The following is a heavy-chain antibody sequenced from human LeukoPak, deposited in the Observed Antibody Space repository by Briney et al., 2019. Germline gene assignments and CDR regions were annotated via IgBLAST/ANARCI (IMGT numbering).Heavy chain of an antibody. CDR2: ISSSSSTI. CDR3: ARGNYGPDY. V-gene: IGHV3-48*01. CDR1: GFTFSSYS. D-gene: IGHD3-16*01. Sequence: GGSLRLSCAVSGFTFSSYSMNWVRQPPGKGLEWVSYISSSSSTIYHADSVKGRFTISRDNAKNSLYLQMNSLRAEDTAVYYCARGNYGPDYWGQGSLVTVSS. J-gene: IGHJ4*02.